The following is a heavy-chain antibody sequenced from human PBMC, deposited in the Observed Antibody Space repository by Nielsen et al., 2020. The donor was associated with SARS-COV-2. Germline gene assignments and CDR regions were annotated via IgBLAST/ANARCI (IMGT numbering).Heavy chain of an antibody. J-gene: IGHJ4*02. D-gene: IGHD3-10*01. V-gene: IGHV3-33*08. CDR1: GFTFSNYA. Sequence: GESLKISCAASGFTFSNYAVHWVRQAPGKGLEWVAVIWYDGSNKYYADSVKGRFTISRDNSKNTLYLQMNSLRAEDTAVYYCARDPNAFGEEIFMDYWGQGTLVTVSS. CDR3: ARDPNAFGEEIFMDY. CDR2: IWYDGSNK.